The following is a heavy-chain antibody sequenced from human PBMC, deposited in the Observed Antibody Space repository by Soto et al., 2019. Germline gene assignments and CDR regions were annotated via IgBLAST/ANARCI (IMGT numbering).Heavy chain of an antibody. CDR2: IIPVFDTT. D-gene: IGHD3-22*01. J-gene: IGHJ1*01. CDR3: VRGGSGYVWFNVF. V-gene: IGHV1-69*13. Sequence: SVKVSCNDTGGLFSSYAVSWVRQAPGQGLEWMGGIIPVFDTTYYAQKFQGRVTITADESSNTAYMALSRLTSGDTAMYSCVRGGSGYVWFNVFWGQATLVTVSS. CDR1: GGLFSSYA.